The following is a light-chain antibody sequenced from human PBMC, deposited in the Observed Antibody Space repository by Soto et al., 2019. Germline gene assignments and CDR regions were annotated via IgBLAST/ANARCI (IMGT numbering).Light chain of an antibody. CDR2: AAS. CDR1: QDIDNY. V-gene: IGKV1-39*01. CDR3: QQSSSSPPIT. Sequence: DIQLTQSPSSLSASLGDRVTISCRASQDIDNYLHWYQQKSGKAPVDLIYAASSLRDGVSSRFSGSGYGTEFTLTINNLQPEDFATYYCQQSSSSPPITFGQGTRL. J-gene: IGKJ5*01.